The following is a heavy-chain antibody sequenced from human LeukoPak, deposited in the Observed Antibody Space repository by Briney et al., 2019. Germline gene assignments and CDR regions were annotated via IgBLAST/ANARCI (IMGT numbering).Heavy chain of an antibody. V-gene: IGHV4-59*01. CDR1: GGSISSCY. J-gene: IGHJ6*03. CDR2: IYYSGST. CDR3: ARALPPPLYYYYYMDV. D-gene: IGHD2-15*01. Sequence: SETLSLTCTVSGGSISSCYWSWIRQPPGKGLEWIGYIYYSGSTNYNPSLKSRVTISVDTSKNQFSLKLSSVTAADTAVYYCARALPPPLYYYYYMDVWGKGTTVTVSS.